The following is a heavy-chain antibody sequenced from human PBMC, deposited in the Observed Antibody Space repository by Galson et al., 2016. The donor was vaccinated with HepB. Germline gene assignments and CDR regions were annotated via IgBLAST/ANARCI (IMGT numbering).Heavy chain of an antibody. D-gene: IGHD1-1*01. V-gene: IGHV3-23*01. CDR3: AKDRYWNRDFDS. J-gene: IGHJ4*02. Sequence: SLRLSCAASGFTFSTYTMSWVRQAPGKGLEWVSGIDGRGGSTYYANSVKGRFTVSRDNSKNTLYLQMNSLKAEDTATYYCAKDRYWNRDFDSWGQGTLVTVSS. CDR1: GFTFSTYT. CDR2: IDGRGGST.